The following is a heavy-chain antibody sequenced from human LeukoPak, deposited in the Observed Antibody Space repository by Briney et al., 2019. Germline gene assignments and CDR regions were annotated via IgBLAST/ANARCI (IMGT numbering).Heavy chain of an antibody. D-gene: IGHD5-18*01. CDR2: INTNTGNP. V-gene: IGHV7-4-1*02. Sequence: ASVKVSCKASGYSFTNYAMNWVRQAPGQGLEWMGWINTNTGNPAYAQGFTGRFVFSLGTSVSTAYLQISSLKADDTAVYYCAREVAIGRAAMEGLLHWGQGTLITVSS. CDR1: GYSFTNYA. CDR3: AREVAIGRAAMEGLLH. J-gene: IGHJ4*02.